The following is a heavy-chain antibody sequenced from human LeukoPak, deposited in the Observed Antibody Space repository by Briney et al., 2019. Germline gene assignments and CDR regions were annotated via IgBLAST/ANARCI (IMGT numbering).Heavy chain of an antibody. CDR3: RRSGDFPSFDF. D-gene: IGHD4-17*01. Sequence: PGGSLRLSCAASEFSVSGSYMSWVRQAPGGGLEWVSLIYSGGRTFYADSVKDRFTISRDNSKNTLYLQMNSLRVEDTAVYASRRSGDFPSFDFWGQGTLVTVSS. CDR1: EFSVSGSY. CDR2: IYSGGRT. V-gene: IGHV3-66*01. J-gene: IGHJ4*02.